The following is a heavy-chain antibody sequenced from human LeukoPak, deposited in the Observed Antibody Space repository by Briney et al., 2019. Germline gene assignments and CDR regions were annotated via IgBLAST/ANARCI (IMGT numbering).Heavy chain of an antibody. V-gene: IGHV3-7*01. CDR2: INQGGSET. CDR3: AKSTRAVMAMMDV. CDR1: GFTFSTYW. D-gene: IGHD3-16*01. Sequence: GGSLRLSCAASGFTFSTYWMTWVRQAPGKGLEWVANINQGGSETYYVDSVKGRFTISRDNAKNSLYLQMNSLRAEDTAVYFCAKSTRAVMAMMDVWGKGTTVTVSS. J-gene: IGHJ6*04.